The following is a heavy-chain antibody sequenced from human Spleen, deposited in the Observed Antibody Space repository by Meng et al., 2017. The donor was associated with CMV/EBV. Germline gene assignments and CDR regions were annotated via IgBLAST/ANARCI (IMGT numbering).Heavy chain of an antibody. CDR3: ARADLLGAFDI. D-gene: IGHD3-16*01. Sequence: GESLKISCVASGFTFSNYEMNWVRQAPGKGLEWVSYISGSGSATNYVDSVKGRFTISRDNAKNSLYLQMNSLRAEDTAVYYCARADLLGAFDIWGQGTMVTVSS. CDR1: GFTFSNYE. V-gene: IGHV3-48*03. CDR2: ISGSGSAT. J-gene: IGHJ3*02.